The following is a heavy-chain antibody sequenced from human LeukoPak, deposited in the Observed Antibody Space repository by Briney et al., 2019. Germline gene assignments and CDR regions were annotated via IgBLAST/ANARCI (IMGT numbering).Heavy chain of an antibody. CDR1: GFTFSSYA. J-gene: IGHJ4*02. CDR2: ISGSGGST. CDR3: AKDQDYYDSSGLFCY. V-gene: IGHV3-23*01. Sequence: GGSLRLSCAASGFTFSSYAMSWVRQAPGKGLEWVSAISGSGGSTYYADSVKGRFTISRDNSKNTLYLQMNSLRAEDTAVYYCAKDQDYYDSSGLFCYWGQGTLVTVSS. D-gene: IGHD3-22*01.